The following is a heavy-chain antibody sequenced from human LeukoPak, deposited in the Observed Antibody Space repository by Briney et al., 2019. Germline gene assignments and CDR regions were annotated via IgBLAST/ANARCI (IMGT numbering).Heavy chain of an antibody. D-gene: IGHD3-3*01. J-gene: IGHJ4*02. CDR3: ARSYDTNFDY. V-gene: IGHV4-59*01. Sequence: PSETLSLTCTVSGDSISNYYWSWIRHPPGKGLEGIGYIYFSGSTSYNPSLKSRVTISVDRSKNQFSLKLSSVAAADAAVYYCARSYDTNFDYWGQGTLVTVSS. CDR2: IYFSGST. CDR1: GDSISNYY.